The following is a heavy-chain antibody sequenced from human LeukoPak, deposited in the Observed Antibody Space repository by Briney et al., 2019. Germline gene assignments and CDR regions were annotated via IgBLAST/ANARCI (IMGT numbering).Heavy chain of an antibody. CDR2: IQNDESRT. J-gene: IGHJ4*02. V-gene: IGHV3-33*01. CDR3: ARGSSVDIVATIGYMDY. D-gene: IGHD5-12*01. Sequence: ERSLRLSCAASGFAFSAYGMHWVRQAPGKGLEWVAYIQNDESRTHYTDSVKGRFTISRDNSKNTLYLQMNSLRAEDTAVYYCARGSSVDIVATIGYMDYWGQGTLVTVSS. CDR1: GFAFSAYG.